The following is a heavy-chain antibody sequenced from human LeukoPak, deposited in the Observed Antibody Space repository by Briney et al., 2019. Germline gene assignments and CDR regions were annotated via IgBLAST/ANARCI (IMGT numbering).Heavy chain of an antibody. CDR1: GGSISSSSYY. Sequence: PSETLSLTCTVSGGSISSSSYYWGWIRQPPGKGLEWIGSIYYSGSTYYNPSLKSRVTISVDTSKNQFSLELSSVTAADTAVYYCARDLFGYYYGSGSYYDYWGQGTLVTVSS. J-gene: IGHJ4*02. D-gene: IGHD3-10*01. V-gene: IGHV4-39*07. CDR2: IYYSGST. CDR3: ARDLFGYYYGSGSYYDY.